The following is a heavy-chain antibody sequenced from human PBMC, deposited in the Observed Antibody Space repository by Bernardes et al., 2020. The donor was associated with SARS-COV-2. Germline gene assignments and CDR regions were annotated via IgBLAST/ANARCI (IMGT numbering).Heavy chain of an antibody. CDR1: GLTVSISH. D-gene: IGHD1-26*01. V-gene: IGHV3-53*01. CDR3: VREKVESEPPTRYDY. CDR2: IYADGTT. J-gene: IGHJ4*02. Sequence: GGSLRLSCAASGLTVSISHMSWVRQAPGKGLEWVSVIYADGTTYYADSVKGRFTISRDNSKNTLYLQMNSLGVEDTAVYFCVREKVESEPPTRYDYWGQGTLVTVSS.